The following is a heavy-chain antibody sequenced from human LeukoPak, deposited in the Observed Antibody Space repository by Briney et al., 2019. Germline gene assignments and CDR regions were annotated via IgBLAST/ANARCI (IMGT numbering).Heavy chain of an antibody. D-gene: IGHD6-19*01. V-gene: IGHV4-39*01. J-gene: IGHJ4*02. Sequence: SETMSLTCTVSGGSLRSSGHWWVWIRQPPGKGLEWIGSIHYSGKVYYNPSLKSRVTTSVHTSTDQFSLRLSSATAADTAIYYCARQSGDQSSAWYFDPWGQGTLVTVSS. CDR1: GGSLRSSGHW. CDR2: IHYSGKV. CDR3: ARQSGDQSSAWYFDP.